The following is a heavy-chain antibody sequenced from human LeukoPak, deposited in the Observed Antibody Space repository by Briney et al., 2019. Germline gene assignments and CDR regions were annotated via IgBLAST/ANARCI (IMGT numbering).Heavy chain of an antibody. Sequence: AGSLSLSCAASGFTFTNNFMSWVRQVPGKGLEWVANIKQDGSETTYADSVRGRFTIFRANAKDSVYLQMNSLRAEDSATYYCVREGFYFFDFWGQGTLVTVSS. J-gene: IGHJ4*01. CDR2: IKQDGSET. CDR3: VREGFYFFDF. CDR1: GFTFTNNF. V-gene: IGHV3-7*01.